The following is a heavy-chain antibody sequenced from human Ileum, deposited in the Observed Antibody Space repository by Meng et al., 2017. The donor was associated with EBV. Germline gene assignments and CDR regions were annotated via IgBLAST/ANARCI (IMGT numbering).Heavy chain of an antibody. D-gene: IGHD3-10*01. J-gene: IGHJ4*02. CDR1: GGAFRGYY. CDR3: ARGNKVSDRGFYY. CDR2: INHSGSP. Sequence: VQLQQWGAVLFQPLETLCLPCAGYGGAFRGYYWSSIRQPPGKGLEWIGEINHSGSPNYNPSLKRRVTISVDTSKNQFSLELGSVTAADTAVYYCARGNKVSDRGFYYWGQGTLVTVSS. V-gene: IGHV4-34*01.